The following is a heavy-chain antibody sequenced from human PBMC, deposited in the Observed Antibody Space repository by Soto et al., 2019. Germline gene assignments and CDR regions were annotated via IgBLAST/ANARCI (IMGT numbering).Heavy chain of an antibody. CDR3: AKDPPEYYDILTGYYNGNYFDY. CDR1: GFTFSSYA. J-gene: IGHJ4*02. V-gene: IGHV3-23*01. CDR2: ISGSGGST. D-gene: IGHD3-9*01. Sequence: GGSLRLSCAASGFTFSSYAMSWVRQAPGKGLEWVSAISGSGGSTYYADSVKGRFTISRDNSKNTLYLQMNSLRAEDTAVYYCAKDPPEYYDILTGYYNGNYFDYWGQGTLVTV.